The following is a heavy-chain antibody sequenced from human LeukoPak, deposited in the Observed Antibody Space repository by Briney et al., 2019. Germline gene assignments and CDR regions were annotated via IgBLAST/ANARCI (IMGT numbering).Heavy chain of an antibody. CDR2: TIPILGIA. V-gene: IGHV1-69*04. D-gene: IGHD3-22*01. Sequence: SVKVSCKASGGTFSSYAISWVRQAPGQGLEWMGRTIPILGIANYAQKFQGRVTITADKSTSTAYMELSSLRSEDTAVYYCAGSFSEGTYYDSSGLDYWGQGTLVTVSS. J-gene: IGHJ4*02. CDR3: AGSFSEGTYYDSSGLDY. CDR1: GGTFSSYA.